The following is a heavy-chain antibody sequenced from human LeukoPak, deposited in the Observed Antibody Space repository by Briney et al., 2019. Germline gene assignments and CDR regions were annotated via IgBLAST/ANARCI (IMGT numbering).Heavy chain of an antibody. CDR3: ATYSSSSAEYFQQ. CDR1: GGTFRSYA. J-gene: IGHJ1*01. Sequence: SVKVSCKASGGTFRSYAISWVRQAPGQGLEWMGGIIPIFGTANYAQKFQGRVTITADKSTSTAYMELSSLRSEDTAVYYCATYSSSSAEYFQQWGQGTLVTVSS. D-gene: IGHD6-6*01. V-gene: IGHV1-69*06. CDR2: IIPIFGTA.